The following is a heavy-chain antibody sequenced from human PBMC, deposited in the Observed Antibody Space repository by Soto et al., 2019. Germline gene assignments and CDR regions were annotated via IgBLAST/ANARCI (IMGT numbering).Heavy chain of an antibody. J-gene: IGHJ4*02. D-gene: IGHD4-17*01. Sequence: ASVKVSCKASGGTFSSYAISWVRQAPGQGLEWMGGIIPIFGTANYAQKFQGRVTITADKSTSTAYMELSSLRPEDTAVYYCARDQNGEDFDYWGQGTLVTVSS. V-gene: IGHV1-69*06. CDR3: ARDQNGEDFDY. CDR1: GGTFSSYA. CDR2: IIPIFGTA.